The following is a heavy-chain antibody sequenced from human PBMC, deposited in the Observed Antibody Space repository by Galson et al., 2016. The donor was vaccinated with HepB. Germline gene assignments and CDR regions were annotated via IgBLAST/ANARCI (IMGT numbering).Heavy chain of an antibody. CDR2: IRGSGGGI. CDR1: GLIFRTYA. J-gene: IGHJ4*02. D-gene: IGHD3-16*01. Sequence: SLRLSCAGSGLIFRTYAMNWVRQAPGKGLEWVSSIRGSGGGIDHADSVKGRFTISRDNSKNTLYLQMGSLRAEDTAVYYCAKHRDGGGFRVRVWAFGEFDYGGQGTLVTVSS. CDR3: AKHRDGGGFRVRVWAFGEFDY. V-gene: IGHV3-23*01.